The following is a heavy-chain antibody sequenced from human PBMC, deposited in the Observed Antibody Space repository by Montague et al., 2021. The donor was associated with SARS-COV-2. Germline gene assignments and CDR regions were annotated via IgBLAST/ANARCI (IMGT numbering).Heavy chain of an antibody. CDR2: ISSSSSSI. Sequence: LSLSFSASGFTFRSYTMNWVRQSPGMGLEWVSFISSSSSSIYYADSLKGRFTISRDNAKNSLYLQMNSLRVGDTAVYYCVRGGACSGGKCNGGARDWGQGTLVTVSS. V-gene: IGHV3-21*01. D-gene: IGHD2-15*01. J-gene: IGHJ4*02. CDR1: GFTFRSYT. CDR3: VRGGACSGGKCNGGARD.